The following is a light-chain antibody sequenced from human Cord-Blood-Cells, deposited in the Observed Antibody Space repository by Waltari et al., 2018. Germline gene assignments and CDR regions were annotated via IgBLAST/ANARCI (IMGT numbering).Light chain of an antibody. Sequence: QSVLTQPPSVSAAPGQRVTISCTGSSSNIGAGYDVHWYQQLPGTPPKLLIYGNSNRPSGVPDRFSGSKSGTSASLAITGLQAEDEADYYCQSYDSSLSGSWVFGGGTKLTVL. CDR2: GNS. J-gene: IGLJ3*02. CDR1: SSNIGAGYD. V-gene: IGLV1-40*01. CDR3: QSYDSSLSGSWV.